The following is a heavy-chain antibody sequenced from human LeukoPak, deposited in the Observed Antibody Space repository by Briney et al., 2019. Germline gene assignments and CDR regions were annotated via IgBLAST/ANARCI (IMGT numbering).Heavy chain of an antibody. Sequence: PGGSLRLSCAASGFTVSSNYMSWVRQAPGKGLEWVSVIYSGGSTYYADSVKGRFTISRHNSKNTLYLQMNSLRAEDTAVYYCAREAYGDYCHYYYGMDVWGQGTTVTVSS. CDR2: IYSGGST. D-gene: IGHD4-17*01. CDR3: AREAYGDYCHYYYGMDV. J-gene: IGHJ6*02. CDR1: GFTVSSNY. V-gene: IGHV3-53*04.